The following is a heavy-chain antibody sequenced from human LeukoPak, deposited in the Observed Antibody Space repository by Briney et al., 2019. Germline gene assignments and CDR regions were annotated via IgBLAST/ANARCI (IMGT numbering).Heavy chain of an antibody. D-gene: IGHD3-10*01. CDR2: FYSDGSI. J-gene: IGHJ6*02. V-gene: IGHV3-53*01. CDR3: AREARDSGSYPYGLDV. Sequence: PGGSLRLSCAASRLTVSTNYMSWVRQAPGKGLEWVSVFYSDGSIYYADSVKGRFTISRDNSKNTLYLQMNSLRAEDTAVYYCAREARDSGSYPYGLDVWGQGTTVIVSS. CDR1: RLTVSTNY.